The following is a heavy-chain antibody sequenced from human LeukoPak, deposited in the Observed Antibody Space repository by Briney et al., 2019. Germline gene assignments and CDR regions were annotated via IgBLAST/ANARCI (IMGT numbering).Heavy chain of an antibody. CDR3: ARDPELYSGSSFEF. CDR2: ISSSGSTI. CDR1: GFTFSDYY. J-gene: IGHJ4*02. D-gene: IGHD1-26*01. Sequence: PGGSLRLSCAASGFTFSDYYMSWIRQDPGKGLEWVSYISSSGSTIYYAASVKGRFTISRDSAKNSLYLEMNNLRAEDTAMYYCARDPELYSGSSFEFWGQGTLVTVSS. V-gene: IGHV3-11*04.